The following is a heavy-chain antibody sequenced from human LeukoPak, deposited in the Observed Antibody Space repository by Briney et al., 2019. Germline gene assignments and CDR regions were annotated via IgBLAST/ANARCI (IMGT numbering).Heavy chain of an antibody. CDR2: IYYSGST. D-gene: IGHD3-10*01. CDR1: GGSISSGGYY. CDR3: ARAFSYYGSGSYTDAFDI. V-gene: IGHV4-31*03. Sequence: PSETLSLTCTVSGGSISSGGYYWSWIRQHPGQGLEWIGYIYYSGSTYYNPSLKSRVTISVDTSKNQFSLKLSSVTAVDTAVYYCARAFSYYGSGSYTDAFDIWGQGTMVTVSS. J-gene: IGHJ3*02.